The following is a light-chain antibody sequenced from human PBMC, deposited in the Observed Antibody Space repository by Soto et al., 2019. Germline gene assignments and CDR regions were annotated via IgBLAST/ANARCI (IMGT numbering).Light chain of an antibody. CDR2: GAS. V-gene: IGKV3D-15*01. CDR3: QQYNNWPRT. Sequence: EIVLTQSPGILSLSPGERATLSCRASQSFSNDFLAWYQQKPGQAPRLLIYGASTRATGIPARFSGTVSGTEFALTISSLQSEDFAVYYCQQYNNWPRTFGQGTKVDIK. J-gene: IGKJ1*01. CDR1: QSFSNDF.